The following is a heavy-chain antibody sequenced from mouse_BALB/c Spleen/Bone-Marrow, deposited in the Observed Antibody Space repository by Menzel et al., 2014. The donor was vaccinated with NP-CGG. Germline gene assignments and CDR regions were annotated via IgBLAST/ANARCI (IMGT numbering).Heavy chain of an antibody. Sequence: EVQLQQSGGGLVQPGGSLKLSCAASGFDFSRYWMTWVRQAPGKGLEWIGEINPDSSTINYTPSLKDKFIISRDNAKNTLYLQMSKVRSEDTARYYCARPGYYGYQDVWGAGTTVTVSS. CDR1: GFDFSRYW. D-gene: IGHD1-2*01. J-gene: IGHJ1*01. V-gene: IGHV4-1*02. CDR3: ARPGYYGYQDV. CDR2: INPDSSTI.